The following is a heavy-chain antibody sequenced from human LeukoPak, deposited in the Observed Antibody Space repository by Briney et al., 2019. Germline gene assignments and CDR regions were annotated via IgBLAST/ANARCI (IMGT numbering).Heavy chain of an antibody. CDR2: ISYDGSNK. CDR3: ARDRYYDSSGYSSVMDV. D-gene: IGHD3-22*01. Sequence: GGSLRLSCVASGFTFTNCAMHWVRQSPGTGLEWVALISYDGSNKYYADSVKGRFTISRDNAKNSLYLQMNSLRAEDTAVYYCARDRYYDSSGYSSVMDVWGQGTTVTVSS. J-gene: IGHJ6*02. V-gene: IGHV3-30-3*01. CDR1: GFTFTNCA.